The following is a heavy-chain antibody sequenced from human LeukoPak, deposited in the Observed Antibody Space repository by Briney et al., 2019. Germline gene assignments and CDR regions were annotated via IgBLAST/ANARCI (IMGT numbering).Heavy chain of an antibody. CDR1: GFTFTNYA. V-gene: IGHV3-23*01. CDR2: ITGSDGSS. J-gene: IGHJ4*02. CDR3: AKWGDYDILTGYYVPDY. D-gene: IGHD3-9*01. Sequence: GTSLRLSCVASGFTFTNYAMSWVRQAPGKGLEWVSAITGSDGSSYYADSVKGRFTIFRDNSKNTLYLQVNSLRAEDTAVYYCAKWGDYDILTGYYVPDYWGQGTLVTASS.